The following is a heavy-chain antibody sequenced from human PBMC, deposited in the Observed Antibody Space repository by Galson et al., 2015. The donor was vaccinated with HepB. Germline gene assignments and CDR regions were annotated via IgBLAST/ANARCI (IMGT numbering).Heavy chain of an antibody. J-gene: IGHJ4*02. CDR2: ISASGSTT. V-gene: IGHV3-48*03. CDR1: TFTFSSYG. Sequence: SLRLSCAASTFTFSSYGMNWVRQAPGMGLEWLSSISASGSTTYYADSVKGRFTISRDNAKNILYLQMNSLRAEDTAVYFCAYLRGEELKHLEYWGQGTPVTVSS. D-gene: IGHD3-10*01. CDR3: AYLRGEELKHLEY.